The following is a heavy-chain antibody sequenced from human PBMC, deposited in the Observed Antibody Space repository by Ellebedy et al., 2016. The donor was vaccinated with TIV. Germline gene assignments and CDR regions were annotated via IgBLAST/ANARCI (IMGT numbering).Heavy chain of an antibody. CDR3: TRDLTNIVSGDY. CDR2: LNPNSGDT. V-gene: IGHV1-2*02. Sequence: AASVKVSCKTSGYTFTDYYIHWVRQAPGQGLEWMAWLNPNSGDTDYAQKFQGRVTVTRDTSTSTAFLELSRLRSDDTAVYYCTRDLTNIVSGDYWGQGTLVTVSS. D-gene: IGHD5/OR15-5a*01. CDR1: GYTFTDYY. J-gene: IGHJ4*02.